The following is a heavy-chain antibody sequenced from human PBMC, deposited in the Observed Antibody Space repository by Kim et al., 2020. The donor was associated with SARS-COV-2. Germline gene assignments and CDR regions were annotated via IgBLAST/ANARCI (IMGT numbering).Heavy chain of an antibody. D-gene: IGHD6-13*01. Sequence: DSVKGRFTISRDNSKNTLYLQMNSLRAEDTAVYYCAKGGSGSSWYSRFDYWGQGTLVTVSS. CDR3: AKGGSGSSWYSRFDY. V-gene: IGHV3-30*02. J-gene: IGHJ4*02.